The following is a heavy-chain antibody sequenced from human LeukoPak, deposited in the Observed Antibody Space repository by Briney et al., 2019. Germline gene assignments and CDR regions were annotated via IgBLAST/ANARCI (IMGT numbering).Heavy chain of an antibody. CDR2: IYYSGST. V-gene: IGHV4-39*01. CDR3: ARREAARRYYFDY. J-gene: IGHJ4*02. D-gene: IGHD6-6*01. CDR1: GGSISSSSYY. Sequence: SETLSLTCIVSGGSISSSSYYWGWIRQPPGKGLEWTGSIYYSGSTYYNPSLKRRVTISVDTSKNQFSLKLSSVTAADTAVYYCARREAARRYYFDYWGQGTLVTVSS.